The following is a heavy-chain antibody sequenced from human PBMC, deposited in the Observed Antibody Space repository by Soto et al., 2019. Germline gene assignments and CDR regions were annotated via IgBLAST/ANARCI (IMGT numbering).Heavy chain of an antibody. CDR2: INGRGDRT. CDR3: AKEGGFMQPFDS. Sequence: EVQVLESGGGLVQPGGSLRLSCAASGFTFSSYGMNWVRQAPGKGLEWVSSINGRGDRTYYADSVKGRFTISRVNSKSTLYVQMNGLRAEDTAVYYCAKEGGFMQPFDSWGQGTLVTVSS. D-gene: IGHD6-25*01. V-gene: IGHV3-23*01. CDR1: GFTFSSYG. J-gene: IGHJ4*02.